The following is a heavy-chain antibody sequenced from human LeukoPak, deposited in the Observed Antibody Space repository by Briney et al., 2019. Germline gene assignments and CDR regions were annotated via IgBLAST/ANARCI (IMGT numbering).Heavy chain of an antibody. CDR3: ARGVDDILTGKEYYFDY. CDR1: GFTFSSYW. D-gene: IGHD3-9*01. V-gene: IGHV3-7*01. Sequence: GGSLRLSCAVSGFTFSSYWMSWVRQAPGKGLEWVADIKQDGSEKYYVDSVKGRFTISRDNAKNSLYLQMNSLRAEDTAVYYCARGVDDILTGKEYYFDYWGQGTLVTVSS. CDR2: IKQDGSEK. J-gene: IGHJ4*02.